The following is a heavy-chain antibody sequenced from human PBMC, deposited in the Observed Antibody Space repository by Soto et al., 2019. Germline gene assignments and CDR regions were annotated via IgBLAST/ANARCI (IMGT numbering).Heavy chain of an antibody. CDR3: VKGQIYDSSCSPRALDAFDI. CDR1: GFTFSSYA. V-gene: IGHV3-64D*08. D-gene: IGHD3-22*01. J-gene: IGHJ3*02. Sequence: GGSLRLSCSASGFTFSSYAMHWVRQAPGKGLEYVSAISSNGGSTYYADSVKGRFTISRDNSKNTLYLQMSSLRAEDTAVYYCVKGQIYDSSCSPRALDAFDIWGQGTMVTVSS. CDR2: ISSNGGST.